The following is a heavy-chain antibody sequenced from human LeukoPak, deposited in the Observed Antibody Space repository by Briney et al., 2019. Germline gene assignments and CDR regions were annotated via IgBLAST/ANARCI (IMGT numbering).Heavy chain of an antibody. V-gene: IGHV3-7*01. Sequence: GGSLRLSCTTSGFTFSSYWMSWVRQAPGKGLEWVANINQDGSEKYYVGSAKGRFTISRDNAENSLFLQMNSLRAEDTAVYYCATRYCSSASCYLNSHRYCDLWGRGTLVTVSS. D-gene: IGHD2-2*01. CDR1: GFTFSSYW. CDR2: INQDGSEK. J-gene: IGHJ2*01. CDR3: ATRYCSSASCYLNSHRYCDL.